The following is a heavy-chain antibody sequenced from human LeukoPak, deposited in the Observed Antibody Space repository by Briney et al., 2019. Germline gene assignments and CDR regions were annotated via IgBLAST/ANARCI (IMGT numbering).Heavy chain of an antibody. Sequence: ASVKVSCKASGFTFTAYDLHWVRQAPGHGPEWMGRINPNSGDTNYAQKFQGRVTVTRDTSVSTAYMELSRLRSDDTAVYYCARVGSSGWYVHPTLDYWGQGTLVTVSS. D-gene: IGHD6-19*01. V-gene: IGHV1-2*06. J-gene: IGHJ4*02. CDR1: GFTFTAYD. CDR2: INPNSGDT. CDR3: ARVGSSGWYVHPTLDY.